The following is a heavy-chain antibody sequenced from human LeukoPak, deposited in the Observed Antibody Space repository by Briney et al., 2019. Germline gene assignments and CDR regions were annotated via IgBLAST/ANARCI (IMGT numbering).Heavy chain of an antibody. CDR2: ISYDGSNK. CDR3: ARVGSRELLFDY. CDR1: GFTFSSYG. D-gene: IGHD1-26*01. V-gene: IGHV3-30*03. Sequence: GRSLRLSCAASGFTFSSYGMHWVRQAPGKGLEWVAVISYDGSNKYYADSVKGRFTISRGNSKNTLYLQMNSLRAEDTAVYYCARVGSRELLFDYWGQGTLVTVSS. J-gene: IGHJ4*02.